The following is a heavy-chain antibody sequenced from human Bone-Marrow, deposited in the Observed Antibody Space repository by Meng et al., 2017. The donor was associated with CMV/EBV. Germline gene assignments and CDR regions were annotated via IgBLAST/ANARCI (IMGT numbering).Heavy chain of an antibody. J-gene: IGHJ4*02. D-gene: IGHD1-7*01. V-gene: IGHV3-53*01. CDR1: GFTVSSNY. CDR3: AREKGGNTGFDY. Sequence: GESLKISCAASGFTVSSNYMSWVRQAPGKGLEWVSVIYSGGSTYYADSMKGRFTISRDNSKNTLYLQMNSLRAEDTAVYYCAREKGGNTGFDYWGQGTLVTVSS. CDR2: IYSGGST.